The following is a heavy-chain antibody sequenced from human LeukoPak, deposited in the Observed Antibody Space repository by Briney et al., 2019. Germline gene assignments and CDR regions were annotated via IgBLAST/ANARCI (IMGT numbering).Heavy chain of an antibody. CDR2: IFPSGSA. V-gene: IGHV4-4*09. CDR3: ARRNHYFYYMDV. Sequence: SETLSLTCTVSGDSISSFYWSWIRQSPVKGLEWIGYIFPSGSAFYNPSLESRVTISLDTSENQFSLTLSSVTAADTAVYYCARRNHYFYYMDVWGKGTTVTVSS. J-gene: IGHJ6*03. CDR1: GDSISSFY.